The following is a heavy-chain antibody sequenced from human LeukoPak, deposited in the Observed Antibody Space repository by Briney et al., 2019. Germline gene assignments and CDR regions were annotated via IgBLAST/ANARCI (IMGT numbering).Heavy chain of an antibody. V-gene: IGHV1-2*02. CDR2: INPNSGGT. CDR1: GYTFTGYY. Sequence: GASVKVSCKASGYTFTGYYMHWVRQAPGQGLEWMGWINPNSGGTNYAQKFQGRVTMTWDTPISTAYMELNSLRSDDTAVYYCATGGGYFYDYWGQGTLVTVSS. D-gene: IGHD3-10*01. J-gene: IGHJ4*02. CDR3: ATGGGYFYDY.